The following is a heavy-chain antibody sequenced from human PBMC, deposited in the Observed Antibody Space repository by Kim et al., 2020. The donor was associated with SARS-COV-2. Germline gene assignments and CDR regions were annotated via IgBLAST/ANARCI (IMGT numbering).Heavy chain of an antibody. Sequence: SLKSRVTISVDTSKNQFSLKLSSVTAADTAVYYCARTLLWFGELSAIFDYWGQGTLVTVSS. CDR3: ARTLLWFGELSAIFDY. J-gene: IGHJ4*02. D-gene: IGHD3-10*01. V-gene: IGHV4-59*12.